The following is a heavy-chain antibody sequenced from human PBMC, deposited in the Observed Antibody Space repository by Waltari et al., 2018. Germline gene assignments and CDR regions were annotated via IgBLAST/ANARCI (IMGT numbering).Heavy chain of an antibody. CDR2: INAGNGNT. V-gene: IGHV1-3*01. D-gene: IGHD6-13*01. CDR1: GYTFTSYA. CDR3: AAGYSSSWYGRGVAYYYYGMDV. J-gene: IGHJ6*02. Sequence: QVQLVQSGAEVKKPGASVKVSCKASGYTFTSYAMHWVRQAPGQRLGWMGWINAGNGNTKYSQKFQGRVTITRETAASIVYMELNSLRAEDTAVYYCAAGYSSSWYGRGVAYYYYGMDVWGQGTTVTVSS.